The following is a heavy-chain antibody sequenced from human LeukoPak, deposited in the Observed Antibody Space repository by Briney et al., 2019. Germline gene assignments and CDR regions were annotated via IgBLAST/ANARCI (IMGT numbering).Heavy chain of an antibody. CDR1: GYTFRTYW. V-gene: IGHV5-51*01. Sequence: GESLKISCETSGYTFRTYWIGWVRQLPGKGLEWMGLIYPGDSETQYTPSFQGQVTFSVDKSTNSAFLQWSSLKAADTAMYYCARHLGYSSSWLLIDYWGQGTLVTVSS. CDR3: ARHLGYSSSWLLIDY. D-gene: IGHD6-13*01. CDR2: IYPGDSET. J-gene: IGHJ4*02.